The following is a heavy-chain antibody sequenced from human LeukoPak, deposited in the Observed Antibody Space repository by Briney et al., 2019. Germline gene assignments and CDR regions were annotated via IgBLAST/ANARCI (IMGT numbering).Heavy chain of an antibody. V-gene: IGHV3-15*01. Sequence: PGGSLRLSCAASGFTFSNAWMSWVRQAPGKGLEWVGRIKSKTDGGTTDYAAPVKGRFTISRDDSKNTLYLQMNSLRAEDTAVYYCAKVGSGYAGYCGGGSCYCDYWGQGTLVTVSS. D-gene: IGHD2-15*01. CDR1: GFTFSNAW. J-gene: IGHJ4*02. CDR3: AKVGSGYAGYCGGGSCYCDY. CDR2: IKSKTDGGTT.